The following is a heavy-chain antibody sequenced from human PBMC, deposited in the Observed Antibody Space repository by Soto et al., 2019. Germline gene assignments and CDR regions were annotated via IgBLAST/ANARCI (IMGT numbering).Heavy chain of an antibody. J-gene: IGHJ6*02. D-gene: IGHD1-26*01. Sequence: QVQLVESGGGVVQPGRSLRLSCAASGFTFSSYGMHWVRQAPGKGLEWVAVISYDGSNKYYADSVKGRFTISRDNSKNTLYLQMNSLRAEDTAVYYCATGPHVERIPEDVWGQGTTVTVSS. CDR3: ATGPHVERIPEDV. CDR1: GFTFSSYG. CDR2: ISYDGSNK. V-gene: IGHV3-30*03.